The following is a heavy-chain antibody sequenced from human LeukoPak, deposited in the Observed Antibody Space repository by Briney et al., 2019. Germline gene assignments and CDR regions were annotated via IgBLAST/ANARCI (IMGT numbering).Heavy chain of an antibody. CDR3: ARGSLFGVVDSFDY. J-gene: IGHJ4*02. CDR1: GFTFSNYA. V-gene: IGHV3-23*01. D-gene: IGHD3-3*01. CDR2: MSGGGGTT. Sequence: PGGSLRLSCEASGFTFSNYAMSWVRQAPGKGLEWVSTMSGGGGTTYYADSVKGRFTISRDNSKNTLYLQMNSLRAEDTAVYYCARGSLFGVVDSFDYWGQGTLVTVSS.